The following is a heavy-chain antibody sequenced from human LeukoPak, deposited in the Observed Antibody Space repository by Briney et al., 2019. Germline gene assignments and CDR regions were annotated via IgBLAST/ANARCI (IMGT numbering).Heavy chain of an antibody. CDR2: IYYSGST. CDR3: ARQVGWEPNFDY. V-gene: IGHV4-59*08. D-gene: IGHD1-26*01. CDR1: GGSISSYY. Sequence: SETLSLTCTVSGGSISSYYWSWIWQPPGKGLEWIGYIYYSGSTNYNPSLKSRVTISVDTSKNQFSLKLSSVTAADTAVYYCARQVGWEPNFDYWGQGTLVTVSS. J-gene: IGHJ4*02.